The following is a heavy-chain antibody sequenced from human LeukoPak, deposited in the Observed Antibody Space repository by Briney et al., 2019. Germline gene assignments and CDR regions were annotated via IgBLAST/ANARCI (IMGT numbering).Heavy chain of an antibody. CDR2: ISHIGST. CDR3: ARDRISINALDM. V-gene: IGHV4-59*11. Sequence: SETLSLTCTVSGASITGHYLTWIRQPPGNGLEWIGYISHIGSTNYNPSLKSRVTISVDTSKNQFSLKLTSVTAADTVLYYCARDRISINALDMWGQGTMVTVSS. CDR1: GASITGHY. D-gene: IGHD1-14*01. J-gene: IGHJ3*02.